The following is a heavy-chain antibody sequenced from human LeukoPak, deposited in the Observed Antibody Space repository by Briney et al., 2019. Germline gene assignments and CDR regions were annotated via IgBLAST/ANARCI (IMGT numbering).Heavy chain of an antibody. CDR2: IYSGGST. Sequence: GGSLRLSCAASGFTFSAYTMHWVRQAPGKGLEWVSVIYSGGSTYYADSVKGRFTISRDNSKNTLYLQMNSLRAEDTAVYYCARVVASLYFDYWGQGTLVTVSS. CDR1: GFTFSAYT. CDR3: ARVVASLYFDY. D-gene: IGHD5-12*01. V-gene: IGHV3-66*01. J-gene: IGHJ4*02.